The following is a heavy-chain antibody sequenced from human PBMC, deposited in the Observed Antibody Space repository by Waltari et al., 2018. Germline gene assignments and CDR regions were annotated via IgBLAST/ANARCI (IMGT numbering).Heavy chain of an antibody. CDR2: IHRRGKT. V-gene: IGHV4-4*02. J-gene: IGHJ1*01. CDR1: W. Sequence: WWSWVRQSPEKGLEWIGKIHRRGKTNYNPSLESRVTISLDTSKNQFSLKLTSTTAADTAVYDGVRDRSMGLEFSPWGQRTPVT. CDR3: VRDRSMGLEFSP. D-gene: IGHD1-1*01.